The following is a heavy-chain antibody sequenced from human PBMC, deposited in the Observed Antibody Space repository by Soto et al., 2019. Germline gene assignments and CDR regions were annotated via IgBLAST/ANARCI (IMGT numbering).Heavy chain of an antibody. CDR2: RNPVFDTT. Sequence: SVNVSWKASGGTPFSYVISWVRQAPGQGLEWMGGRNPVFDTTFYAQRFQARLTITADRSTKTASMELSDLTSEDTAIYYCAMSLSHLTYFDSWGQGTLVTVSS. CDR3: AMSLSHLTYFDS. D-gene: IGHD3-9*01. J-gene: IGHJ4*02. V-gene: IGHV1-69*06. CDR1: GGTPFSYV.